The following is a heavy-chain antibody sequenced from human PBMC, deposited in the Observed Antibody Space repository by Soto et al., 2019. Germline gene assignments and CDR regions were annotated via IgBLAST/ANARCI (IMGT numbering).Heavy chain of an antibody. Sequence: PGGSLRLSCAASGFTFSSYGMHWVRQAPGKGLEWVAVIWYDGSNKYYADSVKGRFTISRDSSKSTLYLQMNSLRADDTAVYYCAKSFGDTWNEYYFDYWGLGTLVTVSS. D-gene: IGHD3-16*01. J-gene: IGHJ4*02. CDR2: IWYDGSNK. CDR1: GFTFSSYG. V-gene: IGHV3-33*06. CDR3: AKSFGDTWNEYYFDY.